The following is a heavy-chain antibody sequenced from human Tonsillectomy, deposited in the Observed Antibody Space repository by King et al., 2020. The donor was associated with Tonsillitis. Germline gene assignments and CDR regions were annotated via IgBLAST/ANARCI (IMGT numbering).Heavy chain of an antibody. CDR2: IKSKTDGGTT. J-gene: IGHJ4*02. CDR3: TTEREFSSSPGTLDF. V-gene: IGHV3-15*07. Sequence: EVQLVESGGGLVKPGGSLRLSCAASGFTFSNAWMNWVRQAPGKGLEWVGRIKSKTDGGTTDCAAPLKGRFTISRDDSKSTLYLQMNSLKTEDTAVYYCTTEREFSSSPGTLDFWGQGTLVTVSS. D-gene: IGHD6-6*01. CDR1: GFTFSNAW.